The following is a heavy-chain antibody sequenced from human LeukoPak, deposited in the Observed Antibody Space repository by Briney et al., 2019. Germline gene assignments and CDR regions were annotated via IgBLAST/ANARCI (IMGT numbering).Heavy chain of an antibody. D-gene: IGHD3-10*01. J-gene: IGHJ6*02. V-gene: IGHV3-66*01. CDR1: GFTVSSNY. CDR2: IYSGGST. CDR3: ARDSRGSGSYYYYYGMDV. Sequence: GGSLRLSCAASGFTVSSNYMSWVRQAPGKGLEWASVIYSGGSTYYADSVKGRFTISRDNSKNTLYLQMNSLRAEDTAVYYCARDSRGSGSYYYYYGMDVWGQGTTVTVSS.